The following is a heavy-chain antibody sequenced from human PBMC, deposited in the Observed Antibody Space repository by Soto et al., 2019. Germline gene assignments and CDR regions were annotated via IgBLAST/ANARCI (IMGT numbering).Heavy chain of an antibody. CDR1: GGTFSSYT. Sequence: ASVKVSCKASGGTFSSYTISWVRQAPGQGLEWMGRIIPILGIANYAQKFQGRVTITADKSTSTAYMELSSLRSEDTAVYYCARDGYCSGGSCYADDYWGQGTLVTVSS. V-gene: IGHV1-69*04. CDR2: IIPILGIA. D-gene: IGHD2-15*01. CDR3: ARDGYCSGGSCYADDY. J-gene: IGHJ4*02.